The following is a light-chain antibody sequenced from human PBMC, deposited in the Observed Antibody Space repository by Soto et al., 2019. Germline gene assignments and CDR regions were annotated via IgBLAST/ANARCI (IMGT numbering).Light chain of an antibody. CDR2: GNS. J-gene: IGLJ1*01. CDR3: QSYDSSRSGYV. CDR1: SSNIGAGYD. V-gene: IGLV1-40*01. Sequence: QSVLTQPPSVSGAPGQRVTISCTGSSSNIGAGYDVHWYQQFPGTAPKLLIYGNSNRPSGVPDRFSGAKSGTSASLAITGLQAEDEADYYCQSYDSSRSGYVFGTGTKLTVL.